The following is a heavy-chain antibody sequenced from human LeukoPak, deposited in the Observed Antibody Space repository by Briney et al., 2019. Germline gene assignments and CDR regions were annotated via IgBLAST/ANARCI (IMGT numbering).Heavy chain of an antibody. CDR1: GGSISSYY. V-gene: IGHV4-59*12. CDR2: IYYSGST. Sequence: PSETLSLTCTVSGGSISSYYWSWIRQPPGKGLEWIGYIYYSGSTNYNPSLKSRVTISVDTSKNQFSLKLSSVTAADTAVYYCARRRSGYYIDYWGQGTLVTVSS. J-gene: IGHJ4*02. CDR3: ARRRSGYYIDY. D-gene: IGHD3-3*01.